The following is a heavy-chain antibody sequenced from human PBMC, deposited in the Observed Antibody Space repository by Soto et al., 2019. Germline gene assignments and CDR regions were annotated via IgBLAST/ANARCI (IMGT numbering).Heavy chain of an antibody. CDR1: GFTFSSYG. V-gene: IGHV3-30*18. Sequence: PGGSLRLSCAASGFTFSSYGMHWVRQAPGKGLEWVAVISYDGSNKYYADSVKGRFTISRDSSKNTLYLQMNSLRAEDTAVYYCAKESRFLEWLPTDYWGQGTLVTVSS. CDR2: ISYDGSNK. J-gene: IGHJ4*02. CDR3: AKESRFLEWLPTDY. D-gene: IGHD3-3*01.